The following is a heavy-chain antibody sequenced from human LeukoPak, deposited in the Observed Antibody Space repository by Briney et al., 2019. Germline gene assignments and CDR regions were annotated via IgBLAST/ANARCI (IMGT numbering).Heavy chain of an antibody. CDR2: IIPIFGTA. CDR1: GGTFSSYT. J-gene: IGHJ5*02. CDR3: ARVPSPPYGSGGSCDWFDP. V-gene: IGHV1-69*13. Sequence: GASVTVSCKGSGGTFSSYTISWVRQAPGQGLEWMGVIIPIFGTANCAQKLHDRVTITADESTSRAYMKLTSLRYEDTAVYYCARVPSPPYGSGGSCDWFDPWGQGTLVTVSS. D-gene: IGHD2-15*01.